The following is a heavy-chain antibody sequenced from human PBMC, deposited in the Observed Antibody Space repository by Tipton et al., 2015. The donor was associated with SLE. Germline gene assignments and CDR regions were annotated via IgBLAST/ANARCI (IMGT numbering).Heavy chain of an antibody. V-gene: IGHV3-23*01. CDR2: ISGSGGST. Sequence: GSLRLSCAASGFTFSSYAMSWVRQAPGKGLEWVSAISGSGGSTYYADSVKGRFTISRDNSKNTLYLQMNSLRAEDTAVYYCAKDSNLRSYYADAFDIWGQGTMVTVSS. CDR1: GFTFSSYA. CDR3: AKDSNLRSYYADAFDI. D-gene: IGHD3-10*01. J-gene: IGHJ3*02.